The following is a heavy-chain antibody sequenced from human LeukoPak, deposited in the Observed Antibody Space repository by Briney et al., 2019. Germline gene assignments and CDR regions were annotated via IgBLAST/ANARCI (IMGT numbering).Heavy chain of an antibody. CDR2: ISSSSSYT. J-gene: IGHJ4*02. D-gene: IGHD6-13*01. CDR3: ARVMAAAGTMGPYFDY. V-gene: IGHV3-11*05. CDR1: GFTFSDYY. Sequence: GGSLRLSCAASGFTFSDYYMSWIRQAPGKGLEWVSYISSSSSYTNYADSVKGRFTISRDNAKNSLYLQMNSLRAEDTAVYYCARVMAAAGTMGPYFDYWGQGTLVTVSS.